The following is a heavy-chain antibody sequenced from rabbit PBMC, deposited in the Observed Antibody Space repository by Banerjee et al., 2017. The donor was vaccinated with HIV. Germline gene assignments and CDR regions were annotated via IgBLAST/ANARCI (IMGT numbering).Heavy chain of an antibody. Sequence: QQQLEESGGGLVKPGGTLTLTCKASGIDFSSYYYMCWVRQAPGKGLELIGCIYGDSSGSTYYASWAKGRFTISKTSSTTVTLQMTSLTAADTATYFCARVGGSGDYNLWGPGTLVTVS. CDR3: ARVGGSGDYNL. V-gene: IGHV1S45*01. J-gene: IGHJ4*01. CDR1: GIDFSSYYY. CDR2: IYGDSSGST. D-gene: IGHD1-1*01.